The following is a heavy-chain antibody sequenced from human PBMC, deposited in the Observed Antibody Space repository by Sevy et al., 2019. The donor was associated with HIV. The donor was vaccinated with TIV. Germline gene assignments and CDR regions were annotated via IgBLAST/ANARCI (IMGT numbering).Heavy chain of an antibody. J-gene: IGHJ4*02. CDR2: ISYSEGT. D-gene: IGHD4-4*01. Sequence: SGTLSLTCTVSSGSISSFFWSWIRQAPGKGLEWIGYISYSEGTNYNPSLKSRVTMSVDMSKNQFSLKLSSVIAADTAVYYCARGGASHYRRHFDYWGQGTLVTVSS. CDR3: ARGGASHYRRHFDY. V-gene: IGHV4-59*01. CDR1: SGSISSFF.